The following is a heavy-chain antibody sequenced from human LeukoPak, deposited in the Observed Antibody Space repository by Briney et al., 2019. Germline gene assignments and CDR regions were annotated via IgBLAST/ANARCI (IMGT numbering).Heavy chain of an antibody. CDR3: AKDRGTSLWYFDL. Sequence: GGSLRLSCATSGFTFSSYGMHWVRQAPGKGLEWVAFIRYDGSNKYYADSVKGRFTISRDNSKNTLYLQMNSLRAEDTAVYYCAKDRGTSLWYFDLWGRGTLVTVSS. D-gene: IGHD2-2*01. CDR1: GFTFSSYG. V-gene: IGHV3-30*02. CDR2: IRYDGSNK. J-gene: IGHJ2*01.